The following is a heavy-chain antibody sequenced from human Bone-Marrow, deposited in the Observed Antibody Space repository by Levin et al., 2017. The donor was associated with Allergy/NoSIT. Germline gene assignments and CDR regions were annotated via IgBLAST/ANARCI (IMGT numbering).Heavy chain of an antibody. Sequence: GESLKISCAASGFTFSSYAMSWVRQAPGKGLEWVSAISGSGGSTYYADSVKGRFTISRDNSKNTLYLQMNSLRAEDTAVYYCAKVLTMTRQGFDYWGQGTLVTVSS. V-gene: IGHV3-23*01. CDR1: GFTFSSYA. CDR3: AKVLTMTRQGFDY. CDR2: ISGSGGST. J-gene: IGHJ4*02. D-gene: IGHD3-22*01.